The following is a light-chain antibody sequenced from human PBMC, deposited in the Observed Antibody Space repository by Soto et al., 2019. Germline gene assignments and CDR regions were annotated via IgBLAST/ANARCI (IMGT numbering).Light chain of an antibody. CDR3: QQYYNWPLP. J-gene: IGKJ1*01. CDR2: GAS. V-gene: IGKV3-15*01. Sequence: KVISQSPAALSVTTGDSATLSCRASQSVSNNLAWYHQNPGQAPRVLIYGASIRATGVPARFSGSGSGTEFTLTISSLQSEDFALFYCQQYYNWPLPFGQGTKV. CDR1: QSVSNN.